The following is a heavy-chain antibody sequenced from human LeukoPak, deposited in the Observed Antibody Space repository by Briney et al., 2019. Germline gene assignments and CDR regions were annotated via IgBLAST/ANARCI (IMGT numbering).Heavy chain of an antibody. CDR1: GGSISSSSYY. V-gene: IGHV4-39*07. D-gene: IGHD3-10*01. CDR3: ARDSITYYYGSGSYYSDH. Sequence: SETLSLTCTVSGGSISSSSYYWGWIRQPPGKGLEWIESIYYSGSTYYNPSLKSRVTISVDTSKNQFSLKLSSVTAADTAVYYCARDSITYYYGSGSYYSDHWGQGTLVTVSS. CDR2: IYYSGST. J-gene: IGHJ4*02.